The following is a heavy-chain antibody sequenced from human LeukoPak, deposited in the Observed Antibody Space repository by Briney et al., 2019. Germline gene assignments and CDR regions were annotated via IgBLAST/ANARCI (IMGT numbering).Heavy chain of an antibody. CDR2: IKQDGGEK. J-gene: IGHJ5*02. D-gene: IGHD6-13*01. CDR1: GFAFSSYW. Sequence: GGSLRLSCAASGFAFSSYWMSWVRQAPGKGLEWVAHIKQDGGEKYYVDSVKGRSTISRDNAKNSLYLQMNSLRAEDTAVYYCARGTSSSWSVQGNWFDPWGQGTLVTVSS. V-gene: IGHV3-7*01. CDR3: ARGTSSSWSVQGNWFDP.